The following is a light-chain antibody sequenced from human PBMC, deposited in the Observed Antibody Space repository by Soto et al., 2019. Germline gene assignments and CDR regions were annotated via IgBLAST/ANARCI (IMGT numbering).Light chain of an antibody. CDR3: QQYGSSRVT. CDR2: GAS. J-gene: IGKJ1*01. CDR1: QSVSSK. V-gene: IGKV3-20*01. Sequence: EVVMTQSPATLSVSPGERASLSCRASQSVSSKLAWYQQKPGQAPRLLIYGASNRATGIPDRFSGSGSGTDFTLTISRLEPEDFAVYYCQQYGSSRVTFGQGTKVDIK.